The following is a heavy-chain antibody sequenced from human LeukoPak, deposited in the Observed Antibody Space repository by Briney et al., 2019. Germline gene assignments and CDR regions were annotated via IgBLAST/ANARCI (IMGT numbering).Heavy chain of an antibody. V-gene: IGHV4-59*01. CDR1: VGSISSYY. CDR3: ARSEGRYYYDSSGYYGLGYFDL. Sequence: SETLSLTCTISVGSISSYYCSWIRQPPGKGLEWIGYIYYSGSTNYNPSLKSRVTISVDTSKNQFSLKLSSVTAADTAVYYCARSEGRYYYDSSGYYGLGYFDLWGRGTLVTVSS. J-gene: IGHJ2*01. CDR2: IYYSGST. D-gene: IGHD3-22*01.